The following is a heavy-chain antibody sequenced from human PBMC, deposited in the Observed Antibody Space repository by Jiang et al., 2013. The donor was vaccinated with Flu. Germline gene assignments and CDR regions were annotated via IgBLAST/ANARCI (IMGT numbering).Heavy chain of an antibody. D-gene: IGHD4-23*01. V-gene: IGHV3-21*01. CDR3: ARGLRWEPDY. Sequence: VQLVESGGGLVKPGGSLRLSCAASGFTFSSYSMNWVRQAPGKGLEWVSSISSSSSYIYYADSVEGRFTISRDNAKNSLYLQMNSLRAEDTAVYYCARGLRWEPDYWGQGTLVTVSS. CDR2: ISSSSSYI. CDR1: GFTFSSYS. J-gene: IGHJ4*02.